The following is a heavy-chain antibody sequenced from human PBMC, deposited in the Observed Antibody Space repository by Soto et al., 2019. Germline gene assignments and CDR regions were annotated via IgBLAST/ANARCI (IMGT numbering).Heavy chain of an antibody. CDR3: ARGSRIAVAGYYYYYGMDV. J-gene: IGHJ6*02. CDR2: TYYRSKWYN. Sequence: SQTLSLTCAISGDSVSSNSAAWNWIRQSPSRGLEWLGRTYYRSKWYNDYAVSVKSRITINPDTSKNQFSLRLNSVTPEDTAVYYCARGSRIAVAGYYYYYGMDVWGQGTTVTVSS. V-gene: IGHV6-1*01. CDR1: GDSVSSNSAA. D-gene: IGHD6-19*01.